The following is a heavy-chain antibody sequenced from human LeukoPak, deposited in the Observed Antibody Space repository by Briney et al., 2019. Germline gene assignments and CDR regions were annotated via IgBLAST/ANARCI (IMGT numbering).Heavy chain of an antibody. Sequence: PSETLSLTCTVSGGSISSYYWSWIRQPAGKGLEWIGRIYTSGSTNYNPSLKSRVTMSVDTSKNQFSLKLSSVTAADTAVYYCARVRADNWNSYYFDYWGQGTLVTVSS. CDR3: ARVRADNWNSYYFDY. J-gene: IGHJ4*02. D-gene: IGHD1-7*01. V-gene: IGHV4-4*07. CDR1: GGSISSYY. CDR2: IYTSGST.